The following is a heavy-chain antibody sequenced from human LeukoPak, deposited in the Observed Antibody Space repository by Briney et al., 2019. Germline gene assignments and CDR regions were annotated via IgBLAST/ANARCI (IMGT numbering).Heavy chain of an antibody. CDR3: ARVSGPGMNEYFHL. CDR1: GFTFSEAW. V-gene: IGHV3-74*01. J-gene: IGHJ1*01. Sequence: GGSLRLSCAASGFTFSEAWMHWVRQAPGKGLVWVSRINNDGSTTRYADSVKGRFTISRNNAKNTLYLQMNSLRAEDTAAYYCARVSGPGMNEYFHLWGQGTLVTVSS. CDR2: INNDGSTT. D-gene: IGHD3-10*01.